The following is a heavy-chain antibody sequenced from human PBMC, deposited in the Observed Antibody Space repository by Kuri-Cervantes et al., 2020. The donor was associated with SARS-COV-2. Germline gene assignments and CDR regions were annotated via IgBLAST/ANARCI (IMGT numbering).Heavy chain of an antibody. J-gene: IGHJ2*01. Sequence: GESLKISCAASGFTFSSYAMSWVRQAPGKGLEWVSAISGSGGSTYYADSVKGRFTISRDNSKNTLYLQMNSLRAEDTAVYYCAKNRPAYCGGDYRRWYFDLWGRGTRGTDSS. CDR1: GFTFSSYA. CDR3: AKNRPAYCGGDYRRWYFDL. CDR2: ISGSGGST. V-gene: IGHV3-23*01. D-gene: IGHD2-21*01.